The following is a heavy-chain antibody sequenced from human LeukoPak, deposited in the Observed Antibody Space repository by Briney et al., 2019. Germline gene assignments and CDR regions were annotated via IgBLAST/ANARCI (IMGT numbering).Heavy chain of an antibody. V-gene: IGHV4-39*07. CDR3: ARDLNYYGSGNWFDP. CDR2: SYYSGRN. Sequence: SETLSLTCTVSGDSITSRSDYWGWIRQPPGKGLEWIGSSYYSGRNNDKWAIKSQFTITVDTEKNEYSRKLSSVTAADTAVYYCARDLNYYGSGNWFDPWGQGTLVTVSS. D-gene: IGHD3-10*01. J-gene: IGHJ5*02. CDR1: GDSITSRSDY.